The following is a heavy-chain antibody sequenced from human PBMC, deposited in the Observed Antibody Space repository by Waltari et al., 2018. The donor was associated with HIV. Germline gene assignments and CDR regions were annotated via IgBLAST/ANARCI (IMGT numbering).Heavy chain of an antibody. CDR3: ARDSSHYYGSGYDAFDI. CDR2: INPNSGGT. Sequence: SVKVSCKASGYTFTGYYMHWVRQAPGQGLEWMGWINPNSGGTNYAQKFQGRVTMTRDTSISTAYMELSRLRSDDTAVYYCARDSSHYYGSGYDAFDIWGQGTMVTVSS. V-gene: IGHV1-2*02. CDR1: GYTFTGYY. J-gene: IGHJ3*02. D-gene: IGHD3-10*01.